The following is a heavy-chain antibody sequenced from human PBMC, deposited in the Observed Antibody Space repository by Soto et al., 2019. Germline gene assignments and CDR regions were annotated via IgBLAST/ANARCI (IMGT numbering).Heavy chain of an antibody. CDR2: INAGNGNT. CDR3: ARPIGCMFDP. J-gene: IGHJ5*02. CDR1: GYTFTSYA. V-gene: IGHV1-3*05. Sequence: QVQLVQSGAEEKKPGASVKVSCKASGYTFTSYAMPCVRQAPGQRLEWMGWINAGNGNTKYSQKFQGRVTITRYTSASNAYMEMISLRSEETAVHYCARPIGCMFDPWGQGNMFTVSS. D-gene: IGHD2-8*01.